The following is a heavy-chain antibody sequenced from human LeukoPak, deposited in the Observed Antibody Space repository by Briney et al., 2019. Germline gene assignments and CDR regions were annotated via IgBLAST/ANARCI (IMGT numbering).Heavy chain of an antibody. CDR1: GYTFTSYY. D-gene: IGHD3-22*01. CDR2: INPSGGST. CDR3: ARGPGPADDGGGYCFDY. V-gene: IGHV1-46*01. Sequence: ASVKVSCKASGYTFTSYYLYWVRQAPAQGHEWMGVINPSGGSTTSAQKFQGRVTMTRDTSMSTVYMELRSLRSEDTAVYYCARGPGPADDGGGYCFDYWGQGTLVTVSS. J-gene: IGHJ4*02.